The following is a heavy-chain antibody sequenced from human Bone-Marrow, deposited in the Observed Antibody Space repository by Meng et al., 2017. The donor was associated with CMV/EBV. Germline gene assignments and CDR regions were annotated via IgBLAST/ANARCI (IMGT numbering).Heavy chain of an antibody. CDR3: ARALYDILTGYNNWFDP. D-gene: IGHD3-9*01. CDR2: IYHSGST. Sequence: SETLSLTCTVSGYSISSGYYWGWIRQPPGKGLEWIGSIYHSGSTYYNPSLKSRVTISVDTSKNQFSLKLSSVTAADTAVYYCARALYDILTGYNNWFDPWGQGTRVTGSS. V-gene: IGHV4-38-2*02. CDR1: GYSISSGYY. J-gene: IGHJ5*02.